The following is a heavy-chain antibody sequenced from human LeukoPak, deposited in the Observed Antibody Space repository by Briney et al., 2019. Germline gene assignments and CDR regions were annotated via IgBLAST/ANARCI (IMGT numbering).Heavy chain of an antibody. V-gene: IGHV4-59*13. Sequence: SDTLSLTCSVSGDSINYPWTWIRQPPGKGLEWIGDVYNSGTTSYNPSLTGRATISVDRSKNQFSLKLSSVTAADTAVYYCVRAVGPVGGYDSPWGQGTLVTVSS. CDR3: VRAVGPVGGYDSP. J-gene: IGHJ5*02. CDR2: VYNSGTT. D-gene: IGHD5-12*01. CDR1: GDSINYP.